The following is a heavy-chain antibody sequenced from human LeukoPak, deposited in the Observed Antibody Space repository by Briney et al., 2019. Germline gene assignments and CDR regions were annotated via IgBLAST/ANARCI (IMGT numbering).Heavy chain of an antibody. CDR1: GGSISSYY. V-gene: IGHV4-59*08. J-gene: IGHJ3*02. Sequence: SETLSLTCIVSGGSISSYYWSWIRQPPGKGLEWIGYISDSGSTNYNASLKSRVTISVDTSKNQFSLKLSSVTAADTAVYYCARRIAAADAFDIWGRGTMVTVSS. CDR2: ISDSGST. D-gene: IGHD6-13*01. CDR3: ARRIAAADAFDI.